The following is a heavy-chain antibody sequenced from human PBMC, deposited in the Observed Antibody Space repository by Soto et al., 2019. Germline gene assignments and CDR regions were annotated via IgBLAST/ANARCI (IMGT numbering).Heavy chain of an antibody. J-gene: IGHJ4*02. Sequence: ASLKVSCKASGYTFTGYYINWVRHAPGQGREGMGWINPNSGGTKYAQTFQGWVTMSRDTSISTAYMELGRLRSDDTGVEYCALKMEYDESVSLDYRGQGNVLTVSS. CDR1: GYTFTGYY. D-gene: IGHD3-3*01. CDR3: ALKMEYDESVSLDY. CDR2: INPNSGGT. V-gene: IGHV1-2*04.